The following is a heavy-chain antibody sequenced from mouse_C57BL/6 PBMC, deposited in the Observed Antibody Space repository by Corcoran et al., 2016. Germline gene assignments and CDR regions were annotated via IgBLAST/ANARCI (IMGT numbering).Heavy chain of an antibody. CDR1: GYTFTSYG. J-gene: IGHJ1*03. D-gene: IGHD2-4*01. V-gene: IGHV1-81*01. CDR2: IYPRSGNT. CDR3: ARDYYYEKWYFDV. Sequence: QVQLQQSGAELARPGASVKLSCTASGYTFTSYGISWVKQRTGQGLEWIGEIYPRSGNTYYNEKFKGKATLTADKSSSTAYMEIRSLTSEDSAVYFCARDYYYEKWYFDVWGTGTTVTVSS.